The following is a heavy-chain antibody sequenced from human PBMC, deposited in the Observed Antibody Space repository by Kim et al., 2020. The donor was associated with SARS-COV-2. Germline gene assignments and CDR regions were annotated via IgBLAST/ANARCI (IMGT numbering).Heavy chain of an antibody. CDR3: ARDVWGEGFDS. D-gene: IGHD3-16*01. V-gene: IGHV1-3*01. Sequence: ASVKVSCKASGYIFPNYGINWVRQAPGQRLEWMGWLNPDNGNREYSQKFRGRVTFTSDTSASIAYMELSSLGSEDTALYYCARDVWGEGFDSWGQGTLVTVSS. CDR2: LNPDNGNR. J-gene: IGHJ4*02. CDR1: GYIFPNYG.